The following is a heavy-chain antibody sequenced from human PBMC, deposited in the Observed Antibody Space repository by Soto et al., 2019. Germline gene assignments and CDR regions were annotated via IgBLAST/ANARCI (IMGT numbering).Heavy chain of an antibody. V-gene: IGHV4-31*03. J-gene: IGHJ4*02. CDR3: ASGGTAMAHFDY. CDR2: IYYSGST. D-gene: IGHD5-18*01. CDR1: GGSISSGGYY. Sequence: SETLSLTCTVSGGSISSGGYYWSWIRQHPGKGLEWIGYIYYSGSTYYNPSLKSRVTISVDTSKNQFSLKLSSVTAADTAVYYCASGGTAMAHFDYWGQGTLVTVSS.